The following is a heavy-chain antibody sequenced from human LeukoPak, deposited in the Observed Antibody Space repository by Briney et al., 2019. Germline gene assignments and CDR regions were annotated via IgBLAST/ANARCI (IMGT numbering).Heavy chain of an antibody. Sequence: PGGSLRLSCAASGFTFSSYAMHWVRHAPAQGQEREAVISYDGSNKYYADSVKGRFTISRDNSKNTLYLQMNSLRAEDTAVYYCARDAAFCSSTSCYLDYWGQGTLVTVSS. D-gene: IGHD2-2*01. J-gene: IGHJ4*02. V-gene: IGHV3-30*01. CDR2: ISYDGSNK. CDR3: ARDAAFCSSTSCYLDY. CDR1: GFTFSSYA.